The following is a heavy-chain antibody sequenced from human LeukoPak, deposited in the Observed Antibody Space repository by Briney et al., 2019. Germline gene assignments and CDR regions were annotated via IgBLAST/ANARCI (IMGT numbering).Heavy chain of an antibody. Sequence: SETLSLTCTVSGGSISSSSYYWGWIRQPPGKGLEWIGSIYYSGSTYYNPSLKSRVTISVDTSKNQFSLKLSSVTAADTAVYYCARNTVVTPYYYYYYMDVWGQGTTVIVSS. J-gene: IGHJ6*03. CDR1: GGSISSSSYY. CDR3: ARNTVVTPYYYYYYMDV. CDR2: IYYSGST. V-gene: IGHV4-39*01. D-gene: IGHD4-23*01.